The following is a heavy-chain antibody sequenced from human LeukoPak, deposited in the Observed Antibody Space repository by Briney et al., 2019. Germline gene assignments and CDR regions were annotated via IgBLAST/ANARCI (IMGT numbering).Heavy chain of an antibody. CDR2: IYTSGCT. Sequence: SETLSLTCTVSGGSLSSYYWNWIRQPARKGLEWIGRIYTSGCTNYNPSLKSRVTISVDTSKNQFSLRLSSVTAADTAVYYCARWGYYGSGSYSFWFDPWGQGTLVTVSS. CDR1: GGSLSSYY. D-gene: IGHD3-10*01. V-gene: IGHV4-4*07. J-gene: IGHJ5*02. CDR3: ARWGYYGSGSYSFWFDP.